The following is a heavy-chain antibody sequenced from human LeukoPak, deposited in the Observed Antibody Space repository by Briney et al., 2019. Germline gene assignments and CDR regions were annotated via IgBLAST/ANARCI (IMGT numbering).Heavy chain of an antibody. CDR3: ARDSGSCYPFDY. Sequence: SETLSLTCTVSGGSISSSSYYWGWIRQPPGKGLERIGSIYYSGSTYYNPSLKSRVTISVDTSKNLFSLNMSSVTAADTAVYYCARDSGSCYPFDYWGQGTLVSVSS. J-gene: IGHJ4*02. D-gene: IGHD1-26*01. CDR1: GGSISSSSYY. V-gene: IGHV4-39*02. CDR2: IYYSGST.